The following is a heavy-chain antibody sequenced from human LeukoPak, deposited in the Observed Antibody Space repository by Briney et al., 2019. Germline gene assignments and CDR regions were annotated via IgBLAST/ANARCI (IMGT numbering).Heavy chain of an antibody. J-gene: IGHJ4*02. CDR1: GYTFTRYA. CDR3: ARDPSNTSGRIIYFDS. V-gene: IGHV1-18*04. CDR2: ISTYNGDT. D-gene: IGHD6-19*01. Sequence: ASVKVSCKASGYTFTRYAISLVRQAPGQGLEWMGWISTYNGDTNYAQNLQGRVTMTRDTSTSTAYMELRSLRSDDTAVYYCARDPSNTSGRIIYFDSWSQGTLVTVSS.